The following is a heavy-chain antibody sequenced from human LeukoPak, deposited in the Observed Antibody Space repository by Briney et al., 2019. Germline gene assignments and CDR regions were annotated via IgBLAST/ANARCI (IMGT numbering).Heavy chain of an antibody. J-gene: IGHJ4*02. Sequence: GASVKVSCKASGYTFTSYGISWVRQAPGQGLEWMGWISAYNGNTNYAQKLQGRVTMTTDTSTSTAYMELRSLRSDDTAVYYCAREYCSGGSCYYFGYWGQGTLVTVSS. D-gene: IGHD2-15*01. V-gene: IGHV1-18*01. CDR2: ISAYNGNT. CDR1: GYTFTSYG. CDR3: AREYCSGGSCYYFGY.